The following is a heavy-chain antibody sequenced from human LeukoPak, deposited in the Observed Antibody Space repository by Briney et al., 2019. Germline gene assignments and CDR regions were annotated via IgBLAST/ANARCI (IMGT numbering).Heavy chain of an antibody. CDR1: GDSVSSSAPT. CDR3: ARAVAKSVDY. CDR2: TYYRSKWYN. D-gene: IGHD4-23*01. Sequence: QTLSLTCAISGDSVSSSAPTWNWFRQSPSRGLECLGRTYYRSKWYNDYAASVRSRITINADTSRNQFSLQLYSVTPEDTAVYYCARAVAKSVDYWGQGTLVTVSS. V-gene: IGHV6-1*01. J-gene: IGHJ4*02.